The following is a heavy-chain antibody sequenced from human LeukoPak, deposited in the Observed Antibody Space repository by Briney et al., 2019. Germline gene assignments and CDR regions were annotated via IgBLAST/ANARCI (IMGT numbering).Heavy chain of an antibody. Sequence: PSETLSLTRTVSVGSISRYYWSCIREPPGKGLEWSGYIYYSGTTNYHPSLKSRATISVDTSKTQFSLKLSSVTAADTAVYYCASSSWYGGGYYFDYWGQGTLVTVSS. CDR2: IYYSGTT. D-gene: IGHD6-13*01. J-gene: IGHJ4*02. V-gene: IGHV4-59*01. CDR3: ASSSWYGGGYYFDY. CDR1: VGSISRYY.